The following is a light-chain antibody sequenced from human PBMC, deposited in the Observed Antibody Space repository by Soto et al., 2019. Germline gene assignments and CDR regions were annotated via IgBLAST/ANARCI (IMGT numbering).Light chain of an antibody. J-gene: IGLJ1*01. Sequence: QSVLTQPASVSGSPGQSITISCTGTSSDVGDYDYVSWYQHHPGKAPKLIIFGVRNRPPGISSRFSGSKSGLTASLTISGLQPEDEADYYCSSFTTNRLYVFGPGTKVTVL. V-gene: IGLV2-14*01. CDR1: SSDVGDYDY. CDR3: SSFTTNRLYV. CDR2: GVR.